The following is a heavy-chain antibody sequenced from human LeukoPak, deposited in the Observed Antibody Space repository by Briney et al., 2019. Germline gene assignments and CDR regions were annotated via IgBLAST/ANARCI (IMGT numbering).Heavy chain of an antibody. Sequence: SETLSLTCTVSGDSISSSSYYWGWIRQPPGKGLEWIGSIYYSGSTYYNPSLKSRVTISVDTSKNQFSLKLSSVTAADTAVYYCARVWGSYRYGLDYWGQGTLVTVSS. CDR1: GDSISSSSYY. J-gene: IGHJ4*02. CDR2: IYYSGST. CDR3: ARVWGSYRYGLDY. D-gene: IGHD3-16*02. V-gene: IGHV4-39*07.